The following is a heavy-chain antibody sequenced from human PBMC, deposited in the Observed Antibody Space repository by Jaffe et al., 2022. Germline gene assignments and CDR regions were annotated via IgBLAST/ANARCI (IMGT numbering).Heavy chain of an antibody. V-gene: IGHV4-38-2*02. CDR2: IYHSGST. Sequence: QVQLQESGPGLVKPSETLSLTCAVSGYSISSGYYWGWIRQPPGKGLEWIGSIYHSGSTYYNPSLKSRVTISVDTSKNQFSLKLSSVTAADTAVYYCARDLLMVRGRESFDPWGQGTLVTVSS. CDR3: ARDLLMVRGRESFDP. CDR1: GYSISSGYY. D-gene: IGHD3-10*01. J-gene: IGHJ5*02.